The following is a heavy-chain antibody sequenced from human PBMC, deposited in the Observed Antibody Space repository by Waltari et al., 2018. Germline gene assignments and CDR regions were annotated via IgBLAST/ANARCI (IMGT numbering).Heavy chain of an antibody. V-gene: IGHV3-30*02. CDR3: ARGRGQLRKFDY. D-gene: IGHD6-13*01. CDR1: GFTFSSYG. CDR2: IRYDGSNK. Sequence: QVQLVESGGGVVQPGGSLSLSCAASGFTFSSYGMHGFRQAPGKGLEWLAFIRYDGSNKYYADSVKGRFTISRDNSKNTLYLQMNSLRAEDTAVYYCARGRGQLRKFDYWGQGTLVTVSS. J-gene: IGHJ4*02.